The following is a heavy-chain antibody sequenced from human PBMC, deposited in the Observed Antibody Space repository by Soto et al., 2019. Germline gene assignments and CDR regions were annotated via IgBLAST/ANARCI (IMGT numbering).Heavy chain of an antibody. V-gene: IGHV3-23*01. CDR2: ISFGGGNT. D-gene: IGHD2-15*01. CDR1: GFTFGDYA. J-gene: IGHJ4*02. Sequence: GGSLRLSCVGSGFTFGDYAMTWVGQAPGKGLEWVATISFGGGNTYYADSVEGRFTISRDNSKNTLFLQMHSLRTEDTAVYYCAKDGYCNGGSCYLYYLDYWGQGTPVTVSS. CDR3: AKDGYCNGGSCYLYYLDY.